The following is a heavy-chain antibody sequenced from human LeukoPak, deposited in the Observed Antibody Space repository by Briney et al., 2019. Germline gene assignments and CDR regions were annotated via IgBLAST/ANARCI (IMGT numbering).Heavy chain of an antibody. J-gene: IGHJ4*02. CDR2: IIPIFGTA. V-gene: IGHV1-69*05. CDR3: ARGLFDYDYVEY. Sequence: SVKVSCKASGGTFSSYAISWVRQAPGQGLEWMGGIIPIFGTANYAQKFQGRVTITTDESTSTAYMELSSLRSEDTAVYYCARGLFDYDYVEYWGQGTLVTVSS. CDR1: GGTFSSYA. D-gene: IGHD3-16*01.